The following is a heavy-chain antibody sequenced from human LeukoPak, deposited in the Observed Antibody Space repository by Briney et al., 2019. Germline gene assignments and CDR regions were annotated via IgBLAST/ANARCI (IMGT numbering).Heavy chain of an antibody. J-gene: IGHJ5*02. CDR3: ARHVSGSPNWFDP. CDR1: GGSISSYY. D-gene: IGHD3-10*01. CDR2: IYYSGST. V-gene: IGHV4-59*08. Sequence: SETLSLTCTVSGGSISSYYWSWIRQPPGKGLEWIGYIYYSGSTNYNPSLKSRVTISVDTSKNQFSLKLSSVTAADTAVYYCARHVSGSPNWFDPWGQGTLVTVSS.